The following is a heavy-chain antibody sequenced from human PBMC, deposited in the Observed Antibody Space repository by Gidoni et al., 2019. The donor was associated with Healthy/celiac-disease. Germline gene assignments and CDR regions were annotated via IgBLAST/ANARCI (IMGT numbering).Heavy chain of an antibody. Sequence: QVQLVQSGAEVKKPGASVKVSCKASGYTFTSYYMHWVRQAPGQGLEWMGIINPSGGSTSYAQKFQGRVTMTRDTSTSTVYMELSSLRSEDTAVYYCAREFTYYYDSSGRSTDYWGQGTLVTVSS. V-gene: IGHV1-46*03. J-gene: IGHJ4*02. CDR1: GYTFTSYY. CDR3: AREFTYYYDSSGRSTDY. D-gene: IGHD3-22*01. CDR2: INPSGGST.